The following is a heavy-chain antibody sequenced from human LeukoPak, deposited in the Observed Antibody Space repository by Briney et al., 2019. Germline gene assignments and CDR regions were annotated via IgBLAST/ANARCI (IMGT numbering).Heavy chain of an antibody. V-gene: IGHV3-7*01. CDR3: ARDSRGYSYGPNTDY. CDR2: IKHDGSEK. J-gene: IGHJ4*02. D-gene: IGHD5-18*01. CDR1: GFTFDDYG. Sequence: GGSLRLSCAASGFTFDDYGMSWVRQAPGRGLEWVANIKHDGSEKYYVDSVKGRFTISRDISRNSLYLQMDSLRVEDTAMYYCARDSRGYSYGPNTDYWGQGTLVAVSS.